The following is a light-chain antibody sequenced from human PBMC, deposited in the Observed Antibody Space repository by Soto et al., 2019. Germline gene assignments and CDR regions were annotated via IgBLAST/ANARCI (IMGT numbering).Light chain of an antibody. J-gene: IGLJ2*01. CDR1: SGSIASNY. CDR3: QSYDSSTVV. V-gene: IGLV6-57*04. CDR2: KDN. Sequence: NFMLTQPHSVSESPGKTVTISCTPSSGSIASNYVQWYQQRPGSAPTAVISKDNQRPSGVPDRFSGSVDTSSNSASLTISGLKTEDEADYYCQSYDSSTVVFGGGTKLTVL.